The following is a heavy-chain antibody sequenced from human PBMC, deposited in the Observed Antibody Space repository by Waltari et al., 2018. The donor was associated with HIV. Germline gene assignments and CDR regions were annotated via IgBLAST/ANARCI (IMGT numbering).Heavy chain of an antibody. Sequence: VQPGGSLRLSCAASGFTFSSYEMNWVRQAPGKGLEWVSYISSSGSTIYFADSVKGRFTMSRDNAKNSLYLRMNSLRAEDTAVYYCARAFMIRGTGAFDIWGQGTMVTVSS. CDR2: ISSSGSTI. CDR1: GFTFSSYE. V-gene: IGHV3-48*03. J-gene: IGHJ3*02. CDR3: ARAFMIRGTGAFDI. D-gene: IGHD3-10*01.